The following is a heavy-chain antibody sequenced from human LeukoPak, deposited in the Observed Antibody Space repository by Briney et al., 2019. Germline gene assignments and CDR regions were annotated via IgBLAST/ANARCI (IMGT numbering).Heavy chain of an antibody. D-gene: IGHD2-2*01. CDR1: GGSFSGFY. CDR3: ARLPPTRYCSSTSCSYYYYYMDV. V-gene: IGHV4-34*01. CDR2: INHSGNS. J-gene: IGHJ6*03. Sequence: SETLSLTCAVYGGSFSGFYWSWIRQSPGKGLEWLGEINHSGNSNYNPSLQSRVTISVDTSKNQFSLKLSSVTAADTAVYYCARLPPTRYCSSTSCSYYYYYMDVWGKGTTVTVSS.